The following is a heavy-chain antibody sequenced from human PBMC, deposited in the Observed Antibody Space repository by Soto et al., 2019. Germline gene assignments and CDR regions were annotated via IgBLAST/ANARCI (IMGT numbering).Heavy chain of an antibody. CDR2: ISYDGSNK. Sequence: GGSLRLSCAASGFTFSSYGMHWVRQAPGKGLEWVAVISYDGSNKYYADSVKGRFTISRDNSKNTLYLQMNSLRAEDTAVYYCAKDIGKAAAGIPYGMDVGGQGTTVTVSS. D-gene: IGHD6-13*01. CDR3: AKDIGKAAAGIPYGMDV. V-gene: IGHV3-30*18. CDR1: GFTFSSYG. J-gene: IGHJ6*02.